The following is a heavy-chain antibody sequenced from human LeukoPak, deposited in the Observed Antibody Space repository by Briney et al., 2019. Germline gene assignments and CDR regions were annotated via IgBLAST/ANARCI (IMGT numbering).Heavy chain of an antibody. Sequence: ASVKVSCKASGYTFTSYDINWVRQATGQGLEWMGWMNPNSGNTGYAQKFQGRVTITRNTSISTAYMELSSLRSEDTAVYYCARGHLGYCSSTSCYALDYWGQGTLVTASS. D-gene: IGHD2-2*01. J-gene: IGHJ4*02. V-gene: IGHV1-8*03. CDR3: ARGHLGYCSSTSCYALDY. CDR1: GYTFTSYD. CDR2: MNPNSGNT.